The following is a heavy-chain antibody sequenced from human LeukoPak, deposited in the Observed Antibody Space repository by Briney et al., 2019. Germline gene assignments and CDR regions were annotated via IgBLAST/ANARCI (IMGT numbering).Heavy chain of an antibody. CDR1: GFIFSNYW. J-gene: IGHJ4*02. Sequence: GGSLRLSCAASGFIFSNYWMHWVRQAPGKGLVWASRINGDGGSVSYADSVKGRFTISRDNAKNTLYLQMDSLRAEDTAVYYCARDIYSKSGDDYWGQGTLVTVSS. V-gene: IGHV3-74*01. CDR2: INGDGGSV. D-gene: IGHD6-13*01. CDR3: ARDIYSKSGDDY.